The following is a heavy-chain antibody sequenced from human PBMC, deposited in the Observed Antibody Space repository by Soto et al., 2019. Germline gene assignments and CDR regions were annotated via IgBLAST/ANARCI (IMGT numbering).Heavy chain of an antibody. V-gene: IGHV1-46*01. D-gene: IGHD6-19*01. J-gene: IGHJ4*02. CDR2: INPSSGST. CDR1: EYTFTSYQ. CDR3: ARDQGWDSNFDY. Sequence: QVQLVQSGAEVKKPGASVKVSCEASEYTFTSYQMHWVRQAPGQGLEWMGIINPSSGSTTYAQKFQGRVTMTGDTSTSTVYMELSSLRSEDTAIYYCARDQGWDSNFDYWRQGTLFTVSS.